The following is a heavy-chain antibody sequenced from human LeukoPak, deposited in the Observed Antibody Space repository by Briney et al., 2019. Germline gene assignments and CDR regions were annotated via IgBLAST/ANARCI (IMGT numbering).Heavy chain of an antibody. Sequence: ASVKVSCKASGYTFTSYGISWVRQAPGQGLEWMGWISAYNGNTNYAQKLQGRVTMTTDTSTSTAYMELRSLRSDDTAVYYCASAPNHYDSSGYFVGWGQGTLVTVSS. V-gene: IGHV1-18*01. D-gene: IGHD3-22*01. CDR1: GYTFTSYG. CDR2: ISAYNGNT. J-gene: IGHJ4*02. CDR3: ASAPNHYDSSGYFVG.